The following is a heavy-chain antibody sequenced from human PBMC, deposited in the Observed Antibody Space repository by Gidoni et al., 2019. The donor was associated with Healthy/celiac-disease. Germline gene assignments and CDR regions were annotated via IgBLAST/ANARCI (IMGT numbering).Heavy chain of an antibody. V-gene: IGHV5-51*01. CDR3: ARHLDNYDFWSGYPYGYYYYMDV. J-gene: IGHJ6*03. Sequence: EVQLVQSGAEVKKPGESLKISCKGSGYSYTSYCTGWVRQIHGKGREWMGIIYPGDSVTRYSPSFQGQGTISADKSISTAYLQWSSLKASDTAMYYCARHLDNYDFWSGYPYGYYYYMDVWGKGTTVTVSS. CDR1: GYSYTSYC. D-gene: IGHD3-3*01. CDR2: IYPGDSVT.